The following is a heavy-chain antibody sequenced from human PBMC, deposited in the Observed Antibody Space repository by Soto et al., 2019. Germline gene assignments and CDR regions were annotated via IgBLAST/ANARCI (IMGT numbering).Heavy chain of an antibody. CDR2: IWYDGSNK. CDR3: AREGDDAFDI. CDR1: GFTFSSYG. Sequence: QVQLVESGGGVVQPGRSLRLSCAASGFTFSSYGMHWVRQAPGKGLEWVAVIWYDGSNKYYADSVKGRFTISRDNSKNTLYLQMNSLRAEDTAGYYCAREGDDAFDIWGQGTMVTVSS. V-gene: IGHV3-33*01. J-gene: IGHJ3*02.